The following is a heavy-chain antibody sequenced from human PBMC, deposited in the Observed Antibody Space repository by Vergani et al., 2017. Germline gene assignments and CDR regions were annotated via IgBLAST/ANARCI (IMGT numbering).Heavy chain of an antibody. V-gene: IGHV4-59*01. Sequence: QVQLQESGPGLLRPSETLSLTCTVSGGSLSGSYWNWIRQTPGEGLEWIGYVEDSGYFNYNPSLKTRVSMSSDTSNNQFSLMLSSVTVADTAVYYCARSIVSRNPPDYFDNWGQGTLVTVSS. CDR2: VEDSGYF. D-gene: IGHD1-14*01. CDR1: GGSLSGSY. J-gene: IGHJ4*02. CDR3: ARSIVSRNPPDYFDN.